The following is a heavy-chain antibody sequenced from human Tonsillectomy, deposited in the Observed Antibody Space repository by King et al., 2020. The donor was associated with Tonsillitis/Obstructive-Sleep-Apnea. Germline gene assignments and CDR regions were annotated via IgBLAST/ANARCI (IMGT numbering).Heavy chain of an antibody. Sequence: VQLVESGAEVKKPGESLKISCKGSGYSFTSYWIGWVRQMPGKGLEWMGIIYPGDSDTRYSPSFQGKVTISADKSISPAYLQWSSLKASDTAMYYCARGYCSGGSCYSLAFDIWGQGTMVTVSS. V-gene: IGHV5-51*01. CDR3: ARGYCSGGSCYSLAFDI. CDR2: IYPGDSDT. D-gene: IGHD2-15*01. CDR1: GYSFTSYW. J-gene: IGHJ3*02.